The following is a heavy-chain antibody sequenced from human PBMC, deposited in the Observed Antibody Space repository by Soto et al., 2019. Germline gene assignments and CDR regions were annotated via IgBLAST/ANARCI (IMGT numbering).Heavy chain of an antibody. CDR3: AAPKSDSSGYFYPLGY. CDR2: IIPIFGTA. CDR1: GGTFSSYA. Sequence: SVKASCKASGGTFSSYAISWVQQAPGQGLEWMGGIIPIFGTANYAQKFQERVTITRDMSTSTAYMELSSLRSEDTAVYYCAAPKSDSSGYFYPLGYWGQGTPVTVSS. J-gene: IGHJ4*02. V-gene: IGHV1-69*05. D-gene: IGHD3-22*01.